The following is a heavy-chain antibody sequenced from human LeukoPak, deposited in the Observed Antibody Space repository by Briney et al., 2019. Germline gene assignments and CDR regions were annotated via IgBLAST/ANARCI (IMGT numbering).Heavy chain of an antibody. Sequence: ASVKVSCKASGYTFTSYGISWVRQAPGQGLEWMGWISAYNGNTNYAQKLQGRVTMTRDTSISTAYMELSSLRSEDTAVYYCAVSPQGWYYYYYGMDVWGQGTTVTVSS. J-gene: IGHJ6*02. CDR3: AVSPQGWYYYYYGMDV. D-gene: IGHD6-19*01. CDR2: ISAYNGNT. CDR1: GYTFTSYG. V-gene: IGHV1-18*01.